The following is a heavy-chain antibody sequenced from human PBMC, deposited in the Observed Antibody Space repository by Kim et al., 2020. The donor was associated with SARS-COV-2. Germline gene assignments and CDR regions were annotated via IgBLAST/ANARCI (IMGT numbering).Heavy chain of an antibody. D-gene: IGHD2-15*01. CDR2: IVVGSGNT. V-gene: IGHV1-58*02. J-gene: IGHJ5*02. CDR3: AAVRDCSGGSCYYDGLSRFDP. CDR1: GFTFIGSA. Sequence: SVKVSCKASGFTFIGSAMQWVRQARGQRLEWIGWIVVGSGNTDYAQKFQERVTITRDMSTRTAYMEMSSLTSEDTAVYYCAAVRDCSGGSCYYDGLSRFDPWGQGTLVTVSS.